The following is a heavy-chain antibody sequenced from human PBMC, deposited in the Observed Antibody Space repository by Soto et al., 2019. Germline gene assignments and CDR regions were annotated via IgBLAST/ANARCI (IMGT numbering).Heavy chain of an antibody. V-gene: IGHV4-31*03. CDR3: ARSVFP. J-gene: IGHJ5*02. CDR1: GGSISSGGYY. Sequence: SETLSLTYTVSGGSISSGGYYWNWIRQHPGKGLEWIGYIYYIGSTYYNPSLKSRVTISLDTSKNQFSLRLSSVTAADTTVYYCARSVFPWGQGTLVTVSS. CDR2: IYYIGST.